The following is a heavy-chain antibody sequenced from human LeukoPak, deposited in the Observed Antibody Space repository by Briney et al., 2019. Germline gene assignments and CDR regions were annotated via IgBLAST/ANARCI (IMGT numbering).Heavy chain of an antibody. D-gene: IGHD1-26*01. J-gene: IGHJ3*02. CDR3: AKVYYRDAFDI. Sequence: SAGSLSLTCAASGFTFSSNWMSWVRQAPAQGMEWVANIKQDGSEKYYVDSVKGRFTISRDNSKNTLYLQMNSLRSEDTAVYYCAKVYYRDAFDIWGQGTMVTVSS. CDR1: GFTFSSNW. CDR2: IKQDGSEK. V-gene: IGHV3-7*01.